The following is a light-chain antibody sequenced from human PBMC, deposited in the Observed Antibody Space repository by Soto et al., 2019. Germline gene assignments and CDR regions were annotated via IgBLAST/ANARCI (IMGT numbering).Light chain of an antibody. V-gene: IGKV1-6*02. J-gene: IGKJ1*01. CDR3: LQDYNYPWT. CDR2: VAS. CDR1: QDINVY. Sequence: IQMTQSPSSVSASIGDTVTITCRASQDINVYLNWYQQKQGEVPKXLICVASSLQSGVPSRFSGSGYGTDLTITISSLQPEDFETYYCLQDYNYPWTFGQGTKVDIK.